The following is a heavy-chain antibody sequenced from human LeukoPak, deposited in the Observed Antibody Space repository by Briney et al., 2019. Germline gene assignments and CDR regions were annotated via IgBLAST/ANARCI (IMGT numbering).Heavy chain of an antibody. CDR3: ARGGYCSSTSCYCDY. D-gene: IGHD2-2*01. J-gene: IGHJ4*02. Sequence: GGSLRLSCAASGFTFSRYWMSWVRQAPGKGLEWVANIKQDGSGKYYVDSVKGRFTISRDNAKSSLYLQMNSLRAEDTAVYYCARGGYCSSTSCYCDYWGQGAPVTVSS. CDR1: GFTFSRYW. V-gene: IGHV3-7*01. CDR2: IKQDGSGK.